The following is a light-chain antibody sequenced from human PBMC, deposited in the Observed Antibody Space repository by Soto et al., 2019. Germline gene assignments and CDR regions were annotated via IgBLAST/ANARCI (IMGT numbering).Light chain of an antibody. V-gene: IGKV4-1*01. CDR2: WAS. Sequence: DIVMTQSPDSLAVSLGERATINCKYSQNVXDSSNNKDYLTWYQQKPGQPPKXIIYWASNREFGVPDRFSGSGSGTDFTLTISSLQAEDVAVYYCQQYYSTPRTLGHGTKVDIK. J-gene: IGKJ1*01. CDR3: QQYYSTPRT. CDR1: QNVXDSSNNKDY.